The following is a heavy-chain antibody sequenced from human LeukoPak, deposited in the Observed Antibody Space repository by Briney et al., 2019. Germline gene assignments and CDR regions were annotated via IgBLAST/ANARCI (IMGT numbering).Heavy chain of an antibody. CDR2: ISSSSSYI. CDR1: GFTFSNAW. CDR3: ARGGYYDSSGYLRLWYFDL. V-gene: IGHV3-21*01. D-gene: IGHD3-22*01. Sequence: GGSLRLSCAASGFTFSNAWMSWVRQAPGKGLEWVSSISSSSSYIYYADSVKGRFTISRDNAKNLLYLQMNSLRAEDTAVYYCARGGYYDSSGYLRLWYFDLWGRGTLVTVSS. J-gene: IGHJ2*01.